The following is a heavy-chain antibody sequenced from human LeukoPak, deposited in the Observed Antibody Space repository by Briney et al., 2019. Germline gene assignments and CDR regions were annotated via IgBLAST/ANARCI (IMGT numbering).Heavy chain of an antibody. V-gene: IGHV4-38-2*02. CDR3: ARRGYSYGCGGDCYMDV. J-gene: IGHJ6*03. CDR1: GSSISSGYY. Sequence: SETLSLTCIVSGSSISSGYYWGWIRQPPGKGLEWIGSIYHSGSTYYNPSLKSRVTISVDTSKNQFSLKLSSVTAADTAVYYCARRGYSYGCGGDCYMDVWGKGTTVTISS. D-gene: IGHD5-18*01. CDR2: IYHSGST.